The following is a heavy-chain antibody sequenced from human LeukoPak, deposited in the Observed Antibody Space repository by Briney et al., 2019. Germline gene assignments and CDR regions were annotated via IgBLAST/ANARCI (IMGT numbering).Heavy chain of an antibody. CDR2: ISFDGNKK. Sequence: PGGSLRLSCAASGFIFNNYAMHWVRQAPGKGLEWVAVISFDGNKKYYTDSVKGRFTISRDNSENTLYLQMNSLRPEDTAVYYCARRLDIVVYYGVDVWGQGTTVTVSS. V-gene: IGHV3-30-3*01. J-gene: IGHJ6*02. CDR1: GFIFNNYA. D-gene: IGHD5-12*01. CDR3: ARRLDIVVYYGVDV.